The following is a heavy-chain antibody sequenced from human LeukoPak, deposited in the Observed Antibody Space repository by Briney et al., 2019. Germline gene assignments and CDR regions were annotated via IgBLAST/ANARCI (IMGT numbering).Heavy chain of an antibody. D-gene: IGHD5-18*01. V-gene: IGHV1-69*05. CDR1: GGTFSSYA. Sequence: ASVKVSCKASGGTFSSYAVSWVRQAPGQGLEWMGGIIPIFGTANYAQKFQGRVTITTDESTSTAYMELSSLRSEDTAVYYCARGGYSYGDYYYYMDVRGKGTTVTVSS. CDR2: IIPIFGTA. CDR3: ARGGYSYGDYYYYMDV. J-gene: IGHJ6*03.